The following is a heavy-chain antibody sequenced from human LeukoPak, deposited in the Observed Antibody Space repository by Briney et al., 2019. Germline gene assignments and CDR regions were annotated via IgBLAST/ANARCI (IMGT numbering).Heavy chain of an antibody. CDR1: GFTIMNSA. Sequence: GGSLRLSCAASGFTIMNSAMNWVRQAPGKGLEWVSAINGTAINTDYADSVKGRFTISRDSSKNTLYLQMNSLRAEDTAVYFCLTRSLIAVSGNSYMDVWGKGTTVTVSS. D-gene: IGHD6-19*01. V-gene: IGHV3-23*01. J-gene: IGHJ6*03. CDR2: INGTAINT. CDR3: LTRSLIAVSGNSYMDV.